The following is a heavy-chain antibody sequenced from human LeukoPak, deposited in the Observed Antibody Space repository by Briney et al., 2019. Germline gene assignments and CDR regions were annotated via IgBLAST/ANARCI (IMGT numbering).Heavy chain of an antibody. CDR2: IYYSGST. V-gene: IGHV4-59*08. Sequence: SETLSLTCTVSGGSISSYYWSWIRQPPGKGLEWIGYIYYSGSTNYNPSLKSRVTMSVDTSKNQFSLKLSSVIAAGTAVYYWARRGLVRAAFDIWGQGTKVTVSS. J-gene: IGHJ3*02. D-gene: IGHD6-19*01. CDR1: GGSISSYY. CDR3: ARRGLVRAAFDI.